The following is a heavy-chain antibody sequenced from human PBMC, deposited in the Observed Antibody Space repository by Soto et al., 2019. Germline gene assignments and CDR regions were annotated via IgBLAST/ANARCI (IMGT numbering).Heavy chain of an antibody. CDR2: VNPILSMS. V-gene: IGHV1-69*02. CDR3: ATSYGSGYRAVDY. Sequence: ASVKVSCKASGDTFSFYSINWVRQAPGLGLEWMGRVNPILSMSNYAQRFQGRVTMTADKSTSTAYMELSGLRSEDTAMYYCATSYGSGYRAVDYWG. D-gene: IGHD3-10*01. J-gene: IGHJ4*01. CDR1: GDTFSFYS.